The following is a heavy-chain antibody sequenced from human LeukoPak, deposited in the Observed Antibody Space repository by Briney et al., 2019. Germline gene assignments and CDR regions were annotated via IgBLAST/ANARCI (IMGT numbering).Heavy chain of an antibody. Sequence: GGSLRLSCAASGFTVSSNYMSWVRQAPGKGLEWVSVIYSGGSTYYADSVKGRFTISRDNSKSTLYIQMNSLRAEDTAVYYCAKAMATNLYYFDFWGQGTLVTVSS. CDR3: AKAMATNLYYFDF. D-gene: IGHD5-24*01. V-gene: IGHV3-53*01. J-gene: IGHJ4*02. CDR2: IYSGGST. CDR1: GFTVSSNY.